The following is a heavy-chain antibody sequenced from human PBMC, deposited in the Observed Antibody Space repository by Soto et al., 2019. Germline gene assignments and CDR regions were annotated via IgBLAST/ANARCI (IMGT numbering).Heavy chain of an antibody. CDR1: GFSFSSYS. V-gene: IGHV3-30-3*01. J-gene: IGHJ4*02. CDR3: ARPTVPTYTRYLDY. Sequence: PGGSLRLSCAASGFSFSSYSMHWVRQAPGKGLEWVAVISNAGDDKHYADSVKGRFTISRDNSKNTLYLQMDSLRTDDSAVFYCARPTVPTYTRYLDYWGQGTLVTVSS. CDR2: ISNAGDDK. D-gene: IGHD4-17*01.